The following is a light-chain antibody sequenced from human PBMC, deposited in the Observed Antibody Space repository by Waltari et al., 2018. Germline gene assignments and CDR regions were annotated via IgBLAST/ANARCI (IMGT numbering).Light chain of an antibody. CDR1: QSVSSY. Sequence: EIVLTQSPATLSLSPGERDTLSCRASQSVSSYLARYQQKPGQAPRLLIYDASNRATGIPARFSCSGSGTDFTLTISSLEPEDFAVYYCQQRSNWPLTFGGGTKVEIK. J-gene: IGKJ4*01. CDR2: DAS. CDR3: QQRSNWPLT. V-gene: IGKV3-11*01.